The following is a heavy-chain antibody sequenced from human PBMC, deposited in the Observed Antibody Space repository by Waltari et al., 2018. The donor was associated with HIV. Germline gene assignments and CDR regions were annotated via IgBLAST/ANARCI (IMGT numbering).Heavy chain of an antibody. CDR3: ASGVFGPHFDY. J-gene: IGHJ4*02. D-gene: IGHD3-16*01. V-gene: IGHV4-34*01. Sequence: QVQLQQWGAGLLKPSETLSLTCAVYGGSFSGYYWSWIRQPPGKGLEWIGEINHSGSTNYNPSLKSRVTISVDTSKNQFSLKLSSVTAADTAVYYCASGVFGPHFDYWGQGTLVTVSS. CDR2: INHSGST. CDR1: GGSFSGYY.